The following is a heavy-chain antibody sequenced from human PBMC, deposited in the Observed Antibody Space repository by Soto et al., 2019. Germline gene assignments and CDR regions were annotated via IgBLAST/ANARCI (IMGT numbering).Heavy chain of an antibody. J-gene: IGHJ6*02. D-gene: IGHD4-4*01. CDR2: IKSKIDGGST. CDR3: TTDVSNPPYYGLDV. V-gene: IGHV3-15*07. CDR1: GLTFTDAW. Sequence: EVQLVESGGDLVKPGGSLRLSCTASGLTFTDAWMNWVRQAPGKGLEWVGRIKSKIDGGSTDYAAPVKGRFIISRDESKNTLYLEMNSLKIEDTAVYYCTTDVSNPPYYGLDVWGQGTTATVSS.